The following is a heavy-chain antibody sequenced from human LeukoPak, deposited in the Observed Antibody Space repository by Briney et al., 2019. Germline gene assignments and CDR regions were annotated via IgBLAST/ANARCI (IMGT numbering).Heavy chain of an antibody. Sequence: NPSETLSLTCTVSGYSISSGYYWGWIRQPPGKGLEWIGSIYHSGSTYYNPSLKSRVTISVDTSKNQFSLKLSSVTAADTAVYYCASARPYYYDSSGYYYATIPYGAFDIWGQGTMVTVSS. V-gene: IGHV4-38-2*02. J-gene: IGHJ3*02. CDR2: IYHSGST. D-gene: IGHD3-22*01. CDR1: GYSISSGYY. CDR3: ASARPYYYDSSGYYYATIPYGAFDI.